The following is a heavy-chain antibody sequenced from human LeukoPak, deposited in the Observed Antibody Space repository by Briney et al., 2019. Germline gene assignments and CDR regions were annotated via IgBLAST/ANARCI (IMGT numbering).Heavy chain of an antibody. Sequence: ASVKVSCKASGYTFTSYGISWVRQAPGQGLEWIGWISAYNGNTNYAQKLQGRVTMTTDTSTSTAYMELRSLRSDDTAVYYCASLYCSGGSCYLGFDYWGQGTLVTVSS. V-gene: IGHV1-18*01. CDR2: ISAYNGNT. CDR1: GYTFTSYG. CDR3: ASLYCSGGSCYLGFDY. J-gene: IGHJ4*02. D-gene: IGHD2-15*01.